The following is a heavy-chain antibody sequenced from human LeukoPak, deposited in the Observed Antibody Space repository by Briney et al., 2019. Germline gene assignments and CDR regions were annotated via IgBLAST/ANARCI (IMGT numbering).Heavy chain of an antibody. J-gene: IGHJ4*02. Sequence: GGSLRLSCAASGFTLSSYGMHWVRQAPGKGLDWVAVISNDGSKKYYADSVKGRFTISRDNSKNTLSLQVSSLRTEDTAVYYCAKDRYSYAFEYSDSWGQGTLVTVSS. D-gene: IGHD5-18*01. V-gene: IGHV3-30*18. CDR2: ISNDGSKK. CDR1: GFTLSSYG. CDR3: AKDRYSYAFEYSDS.